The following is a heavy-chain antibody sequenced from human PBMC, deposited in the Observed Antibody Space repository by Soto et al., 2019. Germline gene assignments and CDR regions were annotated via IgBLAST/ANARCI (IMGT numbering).Heavy chain of an antibody. CDR2: ISYDGSNK. Sequence: QVQLVESGGGVVQPGRSLRLSCAASGFTFSSYAMHWVRQAPGKGLEWVAVISYDGSNKYYADSVKGRFTISRDNSKNTLYLQMNSLRAEDTAVYYCAREDYGGNSYYFDYWGQGTLVTVSS. V-gene: IGHV3-30-3*01. CDR3: AREDYGGNSYYFDY. D-gene: IGHD4-17*01. J-gene: IGHJ4*02. CDR1: GFTFSSYA.